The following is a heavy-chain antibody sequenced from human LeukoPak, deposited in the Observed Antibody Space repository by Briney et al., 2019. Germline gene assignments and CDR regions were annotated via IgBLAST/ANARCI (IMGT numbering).Heavy chain of an antibody. CDR2: IYSGGNT. CDR3: ARRGNPGTYFDY. CDR1: GFSVSRSF. V-gene: IGHV3-66*04. Sequence: PGGSLRLPCAASGFSVSRSFMSWVRLAPGKGLEWVSVIYSGGNTYYADSLKGRFTISRDNSKNTLYLQTNTLRVEDTAVYYCARRGNPGTYFDYWGQGTLVAVSS. J-gene: IGHJ4*02. D-gene: IGHD6-13*01.